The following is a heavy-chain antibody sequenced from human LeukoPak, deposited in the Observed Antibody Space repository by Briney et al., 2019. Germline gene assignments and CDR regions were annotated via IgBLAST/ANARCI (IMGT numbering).Heavy chain of an antibody. J-gene: IGHJ4*02. V-gene: IGHV3-21*01. D-gene: IGHD1-26*01. CDR1: GFTFNSYS. Sequence: GGSLRLSCAASGFTFNSYSMNWVRQAPGKGLEWVSSISSRSSYIYYADSVKGRFTISRDNAKNSLYLQMNSLRVEDTAVYYCARPSGSYRYFDYWGQGTLVTVSS. CDR2: ISSRSSYI. CDR3: ARPSGSYRYFDY.